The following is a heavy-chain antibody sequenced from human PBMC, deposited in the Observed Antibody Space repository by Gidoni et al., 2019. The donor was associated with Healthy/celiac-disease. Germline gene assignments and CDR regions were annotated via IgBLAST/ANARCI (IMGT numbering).Heavy chain of an antibody. CDR2: IYYSGST. Sequence: QLHLQESGPGLVKPSETLSLTCTVSGGSISSSTYYWGCIRQPPGTGLEWIGSIYYSGSTYYNPSLKSRVTISVDTSKNQFSLKLSSVTAADTAVYYCARHVVAGSPPALGGRMDVWGQGTTVTVSS. CDR1: GGSISSSTYY. CDR3: ARHVVAGSPPALGGRMDV. D-gene: IGHD3-10*01. V-gene: IGHV4-39*01. J-gene: IGHJ6*02.